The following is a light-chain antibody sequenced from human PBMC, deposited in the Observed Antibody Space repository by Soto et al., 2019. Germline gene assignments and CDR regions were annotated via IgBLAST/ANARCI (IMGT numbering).Light chain of an antibody. J-gene: IGLJ2*01. CDR1: SSDVGGYNY. Sequence: QSALTQPPSASGSPGQSVTISCSGTSSDVGGYNYVSWYQQHPDKAPKLMIFEVTKRPSGVPDRFSGSKSGNTASLTVSGLQADEEADYYCSSYAGGNNVVFGGGTKLTVL. CDR3: SSYAGGNNVV. V-gene: IGLV2-8*01. CDR2: EVT.